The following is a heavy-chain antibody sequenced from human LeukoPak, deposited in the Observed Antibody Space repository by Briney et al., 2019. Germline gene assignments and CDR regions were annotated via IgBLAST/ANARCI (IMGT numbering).Heavy chain of an antibody. Sequence: GGSLRLSCAASGFTFSSYGMHWVRQAPGKGLEWVAVISYDGSNKYYADSVKGRFTISRDNSKNTLYLQMNSLRVEDTAVYYCAKIATVTTDAFDIWGQGTMVTVSS. CDR1: GFTFSSYG. V-gene: IGHV3-30*18. J-gene: IGHJ3*02. CDR2: ISYDGSNK. D-gene: IGHD4-17*01. CDR3: AKIATVTTDAFDI.